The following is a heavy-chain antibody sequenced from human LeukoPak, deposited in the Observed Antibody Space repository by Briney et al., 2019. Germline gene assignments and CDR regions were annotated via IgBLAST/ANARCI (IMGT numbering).Heavy chain of an antibody. CDR3: ARRTSEGYDYFDY. CDR2: ISYDGSNK. D-gene: IGHD1-1*01. CDR1: GFTFSNYW. V-gene: IGHV3-30-3*01. J-gene: IGHJ4*02. Sequence: GGSLRLSCAASGFTFSNYWMTWVRQAPGKGLEWVAVISYDGSNKYYADSVKGRFTISRDNSKNTLYLQMNSLRAEDTAVYYCARRTSEGYDYFDYWGQGTLVTFSS.